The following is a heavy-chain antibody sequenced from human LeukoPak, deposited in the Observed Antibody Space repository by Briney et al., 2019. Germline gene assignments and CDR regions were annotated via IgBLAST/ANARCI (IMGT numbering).Heavy chain of an antibody. Sequence: SETLSLTCTVSGGSDTSGKYHRNWIRQPAGKGLEWIGRIYTNGGASYNPSLKSRVTISIDASKNQFSLKLSSVTAADTAVYYCAREPPGYWGQGILVTVSS. CDR2: IYTNGGA. V-gene: IGHV4-61*02. J-gene: IGHJ4*02. CDR3: AREPPGY. CDR1: GGSDTSGKYH.